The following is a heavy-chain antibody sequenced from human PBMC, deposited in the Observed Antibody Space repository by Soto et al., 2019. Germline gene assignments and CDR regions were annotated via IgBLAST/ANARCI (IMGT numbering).Heavy chain of an antibody. J-gene: IGHJ4*02. D-gene: IGHD5-18*01. CDR1: GGTFSTYA. V-gene: IGHV1-69*12. Sequence: QVQLVQSGAEVKKPESSVKVSCKAPGGTFSTYAISWVRQAPGQGLEWMGGIIPMFGTANYAQRLQDRVTITADESTNTVYMEVSSLRSEDTAVYFCASGIQLWLRRINNGYSGWGQGTLVTVSS. CDR3: ASGIQLWLRRINNGYSG. CDR2: IIPMFGTA.